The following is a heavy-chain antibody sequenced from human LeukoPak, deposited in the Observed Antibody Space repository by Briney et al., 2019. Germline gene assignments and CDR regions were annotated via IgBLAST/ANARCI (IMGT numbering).Heavy chain of an antibody. CDR3: ATFTYYDFWSGYPAEDY. CDR1: GGSFSGYY. D-gene: IGHD3-3*01. V-gene: IGHV4-39*01. J-gene: IGHJ4*02. CDR2: IYYSGST. Sequence: SETLSLTCAVYGGSFSGYYWGWIRQPPGKGLEWIGSIYYSGSTYYNPSLKSRVTISVDTSKNQFSLKLSSVTAADTAVYYCATFTYYDFWSGYPAEDYWGQGTLVTVSS.